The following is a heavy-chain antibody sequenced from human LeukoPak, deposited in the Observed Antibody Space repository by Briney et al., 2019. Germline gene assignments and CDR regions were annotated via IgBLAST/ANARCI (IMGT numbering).Heavy chain of an antibody. J-gene: IGHJ4*02. CDR3: ARRLGYSSGWDFYYFDY. Sequence: SVKVSCKASGGTFSSYAISWVRQAPGQGLEWMGGIIPIFGTANYAQKFQGRVTITADESTSTAYMELSSLRSEDTAVYYCARRLGYSSGWDFYYFDYWGQGTLVTVSS. D-gene: IGHD6-19*01. CDR2: IIPIFGTA. CDR1: GGTFSSYA. V-gene: IGHV1-69*13.